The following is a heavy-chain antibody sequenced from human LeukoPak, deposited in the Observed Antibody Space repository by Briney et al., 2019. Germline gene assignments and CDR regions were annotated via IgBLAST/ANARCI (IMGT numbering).Heavy chain of an antibody. CDR2: INSDGSRT. Sequence: TAGSLRLSCAASGFTFSSYWMHWVRQAPGKVLVWVSRINSDGSRTSYANSVKSRFTISRDNAKNTLYLQMNSLRAEDTAVYYCARHIAAAGPGFDYWGQGTVVTVSS. V-gene: IGHV3-74*01. J-gene: IGHJ4*02. D-gene: IGHD6-13*01. CDR1: GFTFSSYW. CDR3: ARHIAAAGPGFDY.